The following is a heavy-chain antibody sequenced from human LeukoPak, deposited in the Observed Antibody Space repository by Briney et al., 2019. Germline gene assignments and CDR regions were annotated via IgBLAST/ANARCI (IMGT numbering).Heavy chain of an antibody. CDR2: IIPILGIA. CDR3: AGGSRDGYNFDAFDI. CDR1: GGTFSSYA. V-gene: IGHV1-69*04. D-gene: IGHD5-24*01. J-gene: IGHJ3*02. Sequence: GASVKVSCKASGGTFSSYAISWVRQAPGQGLEWMGRIIPILGIANYAQKFQGRVTITADKSTSTAYMELSSLRSEDTAVYYCAGGSRDGYNFDAFDIWGQETMVTVSS.